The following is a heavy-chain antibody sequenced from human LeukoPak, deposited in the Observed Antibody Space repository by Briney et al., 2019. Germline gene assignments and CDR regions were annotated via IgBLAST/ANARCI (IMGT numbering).Heavy chain of an antibody. D-gene: IGHD5-18*01. V-gene: IGHV4-39*07. J-gene: IGHJ4*02. CDR2: INHSGST. Sequence: PSETLSLTCTVSGGSISSSSYYWGWIRQPPGKGLEWIGEINHSGSTNYNPSLKSRVTISVDTSKNQSSLKLSSVTAADTAVYYCASFKSYGYLADFDYWGQGTLGTVSS. CDR1: GGSISSSSYY. CDR3: ASFKSYGYLADFDY.